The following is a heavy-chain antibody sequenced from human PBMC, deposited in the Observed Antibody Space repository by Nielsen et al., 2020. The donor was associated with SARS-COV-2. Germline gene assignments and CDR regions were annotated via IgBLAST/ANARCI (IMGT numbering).Heavy chain of an antibody. CDR3: TRALDYYGMDV. CDR2: IRSKAYGGTT. CDR1: GFTFSSYS. Sequence: GGSLRLSCAASGFTFSSYSMNWVRQSPGKGLEWVGFIRSKAYGGTTEYAASVKGRFTISRDDSKSIAYLQMNSLKTEDTAVYYCTRALDYYGMDVWGQGTTVTVSS. J-gene: IGHJ6*02. V-gene: IGHV3-49*04.